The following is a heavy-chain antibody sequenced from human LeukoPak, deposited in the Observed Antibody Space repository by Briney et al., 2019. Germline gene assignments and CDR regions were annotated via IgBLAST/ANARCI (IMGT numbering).Heavy chain of an antibody. CDR3: ARVLRGLKTAFDY. CDR1: GGSISSGGYY. V-gene: IGHV4-61*08. Sequence: ASETLSLTCTVSGGSISSGGYYWSWIRQHPGKGLEWIGYIYYSGSTNYNPSLKSRVTISVDTSKNQFSLKLSSVTAADTAVYYCARVLRGLKTAFDYWGQGTLVTVSS. J-gene: IGHJ4*02. D-gene: IGHD3-16*01. CDR2: IYYSGST.